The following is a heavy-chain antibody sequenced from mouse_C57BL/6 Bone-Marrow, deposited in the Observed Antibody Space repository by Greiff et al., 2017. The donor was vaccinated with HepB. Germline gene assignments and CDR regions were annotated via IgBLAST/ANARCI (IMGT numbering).Heavy chain of an antibody. V-gene: IGHV5-4*01. CDR2: ISDGGSYT. CDR3: AREHYGSLDY. D-gene: IGHD1-1*01. Sequence: EVHLVESGGGLVKPGGSLKLSCAASGFTFSSYAMSWVRQTPEKRLEWVSTISDGGSYTYYPNNVKGRYTISRDNAKNNLYLEMSQLKSEDTAVYDCAREHYGSLDYWGQGTTLTVSS. J-gene: IGHJ2*01. CDR1: GFTFSSYA.